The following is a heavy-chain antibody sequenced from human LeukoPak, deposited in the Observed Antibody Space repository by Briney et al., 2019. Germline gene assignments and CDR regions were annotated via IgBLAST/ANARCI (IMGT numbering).Heavy chain of an antibody. Sequence: ASVTVSCKASGYTFTGYYMHWVRQAPGQGLEGMGWINPNRGGTNYAQKFQGRVTMTRDTSISTAYMELSRLRSDDTAVYYCARGSTVTTFGFFYWGQGTLVTVSS. V-gene: IGHV1-2*02. CDR2: INPNRGGT. CDR1: GYTFTGYY. D-gene: IGHD4-17*01. J-gene: IGHJ4*02. CDR3: ARGSTVTTFGFFY.